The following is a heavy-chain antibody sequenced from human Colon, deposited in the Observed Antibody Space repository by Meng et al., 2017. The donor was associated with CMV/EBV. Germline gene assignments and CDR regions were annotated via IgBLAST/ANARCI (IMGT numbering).Heavy chain of an antibody. D-gene: IGHD3-9*01. CDR3: ASIRYFDWLLDDF. CDR1: GSIFISNYY. Sequence: GSIFISNYYWGVSRQPPGKGREGIGKIYYSGRTHYHPSLKRRVTMSVDTSKKQFSLKLSSVTAADTAVYYCASIRYFDWLLDDFWGQGTLVTVSS. J-gene: IGHJ4*02. V-gene: IGHV4-39*01. CDR2: IYYSGRT.